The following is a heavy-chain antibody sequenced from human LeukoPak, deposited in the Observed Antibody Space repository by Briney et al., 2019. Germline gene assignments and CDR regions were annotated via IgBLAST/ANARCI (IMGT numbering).Heavy chain of an antibody. V-gene: IGHV1-18*01. J-gene: IGHJ4*02. Sequence: ASVKVSCKTSGYTFSAYGISWVRQAPGQGLEWMGWITGNNGHTNYAPSLQGRVTMTTDTSTNTAYMELTNLRSDDTAVYYCARDQRNSGSYRFEYWGQGTLVTASS. D-gene: IGHD1-26*01. CDR2: ITGNNGHT. CDR3: ARDQRNSGSYRFEY. CDR1: GYTFSAYG.